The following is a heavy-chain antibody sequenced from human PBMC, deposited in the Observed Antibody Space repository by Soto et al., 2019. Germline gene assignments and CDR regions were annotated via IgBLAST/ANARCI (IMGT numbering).Heavy chain of an antibody. CDR3: ARGGGEVEIMVRGHNLDY. J-gene: IGHJ4*02. CDR2: ISYDGSNK. D-gene: IGHD3-10*01. V-gene: IGHV3-30-3*01. Sequence: QVQLVESGGGVVQPGRSLRLSCAASGFTFSSYAMHWVRQAPGKGLEWVAVISYDGSNKYYADSVKGRFTISRDNSKNTLYLQMNSLRAEDTAVYYCARGGGEVEIMVRGHNLDYWGQGTLVTVSS. CDR1: GFTFSSYA.